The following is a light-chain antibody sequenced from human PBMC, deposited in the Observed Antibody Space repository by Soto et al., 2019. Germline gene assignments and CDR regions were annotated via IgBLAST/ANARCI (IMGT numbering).Light chain of an antibody. Sequence: EVVLTQSPATLSLSPGERATLSCRASQTLANYLAWYQQRPGQAPRLLIYDASNRATGIPARFSGSGSGTDFTLTISSLEPEDSAVYYCQQRSNWPPYTFGQGTKLQIK. CDR3: QQRSNWPPYT. CDR1: QTLANY. CDR2: DAS. V-gene: IGKV3-11*01. J-gene: IGKJ2*01.